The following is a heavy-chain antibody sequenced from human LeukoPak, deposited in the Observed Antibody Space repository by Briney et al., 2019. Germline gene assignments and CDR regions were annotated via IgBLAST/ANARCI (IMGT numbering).Heavy chain of an antibody. CDR1: GGSFSGYY. CDR2: INHSGST. CDR3: ARIPPGPYYYYYMDV. D-gene: IGHD2-2*01. J-gene: IGHJ6*03. Sequence: SETLSLTCAVYGGSFSGYYWSWIRQPPGKGLEWIGEINHSGSTNYNPSLKSRVTISVDTSKNQFSLKLSSVTAADTAVYYCARIPPGPYYYYYMDVWGKGTTVTVSS. V-gene: IGHV4-34*01.